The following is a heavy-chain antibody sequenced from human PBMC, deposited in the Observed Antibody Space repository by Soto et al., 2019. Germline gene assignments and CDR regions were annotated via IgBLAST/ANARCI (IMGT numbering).Heavy chain of an antibody. CDR3: AKGIVVVPAAVYFDY. D-gene: IGHD2-2*01. Sequence: GGSLRLSCAASGFTFSSYAMSWVRQAPGKGLEWVSAISGSGGSTYYADSVKGRFTISRDNSKNTLYLQMNSLRADDTAVYYCAKGIVVVPAAVYFDYRGQGTLVTVSS. J-gene: IGHJ4*02. CDR2: ISGSGGST. V-gene: IGHV3-23*01. CDR1: GFTFSSYA.